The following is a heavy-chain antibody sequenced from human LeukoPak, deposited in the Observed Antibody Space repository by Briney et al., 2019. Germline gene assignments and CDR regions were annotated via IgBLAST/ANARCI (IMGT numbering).Heavy chain of an antibody. D-gene: IGHD3-10*01. J-gene: IGHJ4*02. CDR3: ARGKGLLWFGELLSLDY. CDR2: INHSGST. CDR1: GGSFSGYY. V-gene: IGHV4-34*01. Sequence: PSETLSLTCAXYGGSFSGYYWSWIRQPPGEGLEWIGEINHSGSTNYNPSLKSRVTISVDTSKNQFSLKLSSVTAADTAVYYCARGKGLLWFGELLSLDYWGQGTLVTVSS.